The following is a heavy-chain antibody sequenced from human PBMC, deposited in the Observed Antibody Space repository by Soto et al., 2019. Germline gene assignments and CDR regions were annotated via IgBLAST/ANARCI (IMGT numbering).Heavy chain of an antibody. CDR3: ATDRHCSGGSCYWFDP. CDR2: FDPEDGET. D-gene: IGHD2-15*01. CDR1: GYTLTELS. J-gene: IGHJ5*02. V-gene: IGHV1-24*01. Sequence: GASVKVSCKVSGYTLTELSMHWVRQAPGKGLEWMGGFDPEDGETIYAQKFQGRVTMTEDTSTDTAYMELSSLRSEDTAVYYCATDRHCSGGSCYWFDPWGQGTLVTVSS.